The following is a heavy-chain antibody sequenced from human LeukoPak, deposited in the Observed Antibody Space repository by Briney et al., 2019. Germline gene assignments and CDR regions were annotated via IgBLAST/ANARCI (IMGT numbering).Heavy chain of an antibody. V-gene: IGHV5-51*01. CDR1: GYTLDIYW. CDR2: IYPRDSDT. Sequence: LGESLKISCKASGYTLDIYWIGWVRQMPGKGLEWMGIIYPRDSDTRYSPSFQGQVTFSADKSISTAYLQWSSLKASDTAMYYCARRNVVATRGGPFDYWGQGTLVTVSS. D-gene: IGHD5-12*01. CDR3: ARRNVVATRGGPFDY. J-gene: IGHJ4*02.